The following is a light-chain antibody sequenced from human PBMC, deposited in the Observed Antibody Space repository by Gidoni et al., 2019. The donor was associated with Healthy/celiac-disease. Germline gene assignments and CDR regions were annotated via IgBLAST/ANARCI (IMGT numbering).Light chain of an antibody. Sequence: ELVLTQSPATLSLSPGERATLSCRASQSVSSYLAWYQQKPGQAPRLLIYDASNRATGIPARFSGSGSGTDFTLTISSLEPEDFAVYYCQQRSNWPPRGVTFGQGTRLEIK. V-gene: IGKV3-11*01. CDR2: DAS. CDR3: QQRSNWPPRGVT. CDR1: QSVSSY. J-gene: IGKJ5*01.